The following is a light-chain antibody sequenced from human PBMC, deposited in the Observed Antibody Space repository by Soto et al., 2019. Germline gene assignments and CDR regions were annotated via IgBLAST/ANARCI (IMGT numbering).Light chain of an antibody. CDR3: QHYTNWPLT. Sequence: EIVMTQSPSTLSVSTGERVTLSCRASHSVSSRLAWYQEKPGQAPRLLIYGASTRATGLPARFSGSGSGTEFTLTISSLQSEDFAVYYCQHYTNWPLTFGGGTQVEIK. J-gene: IGKJ4*01. V-gene: IGKV3-15*01. CDR1: HSVSSR. CDR2: GAS.